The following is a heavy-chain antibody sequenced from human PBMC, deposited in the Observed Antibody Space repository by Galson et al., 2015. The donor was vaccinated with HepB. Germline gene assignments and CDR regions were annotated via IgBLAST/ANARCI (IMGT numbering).Heavy chain of an antibody. CDR1: GGTFNSYS. Sequence: SVKVSCKASGGTFNSYSITWVRQAPGQGLEWMGRIIPIFGTANYAQKFQGRVTITADESTSTTSTAYMELSSLRSEDTAVYYCATITLAGIYYMDVWGKRTTVTVSS. V-gene: IGHV1-69*13. D-gene: IGHD6-19*01. CDR2: IIPIFGTA. J-gene: IGHJ6*04. CDR3: ATITLAGIYYMDV.